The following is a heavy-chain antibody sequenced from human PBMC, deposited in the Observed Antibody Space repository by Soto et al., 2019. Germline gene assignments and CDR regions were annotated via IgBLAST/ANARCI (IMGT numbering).Heavy chain of an antibody. D-gene: IGHD3-3*01. CDR2: ITWNSRVL. J-gene: IGHJ4*02. Sequence: PGGSLRLSCATSGLVFSTYAMSWVRQAPGKGPEWVSGITWNSRVLAYADSVKGRFTISRDNARNSLYLQMDSLRDEDTALYYCAKGRYDFWSPYYFDSWGQGTLVTVSS. CDR1: GLVFSTYA. CDR3: AKGRYDFWSPYYFDS. V-gene: IGHV3-9*01.